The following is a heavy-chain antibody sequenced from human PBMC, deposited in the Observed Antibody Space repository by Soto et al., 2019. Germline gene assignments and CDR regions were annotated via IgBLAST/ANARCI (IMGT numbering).Heavy chain of an antibody. CDR3: ARGAARPGGYYYYGMDV. V-gene: IGHV4-34*01. CDR2: INHSGST. Sequence: KPSETLSLTCAVYGGSFSGYYWSWIRQPPGKGLEWIGEINHSGSTNYNPSLKSRVTISVDTSKNQFSLKLSSVTAADTAVYYCARGAARPGGYYYYGMDVWGQGTTVTVSS. J-gene: IGHJ6*02. D-gene: IGHD6-6*01. CDR1: GGSFSGYY.